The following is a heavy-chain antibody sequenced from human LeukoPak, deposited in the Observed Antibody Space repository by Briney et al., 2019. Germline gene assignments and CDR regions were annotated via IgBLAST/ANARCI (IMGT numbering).Heavy chain of an antibody. CDR1: GFTVSSNY. Sequence: GGSLRLSCAASGFTVSSNYMGWVRQAPGKGLEYVSVIYSGGNTYYAGSVKGRFTISRDNSKNTVYLQMNSLRAEDTAVFYCARLVATTGRVYFDYWGQGTLVTVSS. CDR3: ARLVATTGRVYFDY. V-gene: IGHV3-53*01. D-gene: IGHD1-1*01. CDR2: IYSGGNT. J-gene: IGHJ4*02.